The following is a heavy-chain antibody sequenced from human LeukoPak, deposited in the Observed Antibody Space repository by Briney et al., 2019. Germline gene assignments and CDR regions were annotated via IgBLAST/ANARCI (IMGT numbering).Heavy chain of an antibody. J-gene: IGHJ4*02. D-gene: IGHD6-13*01. CDR1: GGSISSGDYY. V-gene: IGHV4-31*03. Sequence: PSETLSLTCTVSGGSISSGDYYWSWIRQHPGKGLGWIGYIYYSGNTYYNPSLKSRVTISVDTSKNQFSLKLSSVTDADTAVYYCATRGYGSTWHSQNWGQGTLVTVSS. CDR3: ATRGYGSTWHSQN. CDR2: IYYSGNT.